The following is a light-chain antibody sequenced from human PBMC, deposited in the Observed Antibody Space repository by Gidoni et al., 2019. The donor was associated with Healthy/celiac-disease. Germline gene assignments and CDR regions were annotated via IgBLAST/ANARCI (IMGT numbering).Light chain of an antibody. V-gene: IGKV3-11*01. J-gene: IGKJ4*01. CDR1: QSVSSY. CDR2: DAS. Sequence: EIVFTQSPATLSLSPGERATLSCRASQSVSSYLAWYQQKPGQAPRLLIYDASNRATGIPARFSGSGSGTDFTLTISSLEPEDFAVYYCQQRSNWPELTFXGXTKVXIK. CDR3: QQRSNWPELT.